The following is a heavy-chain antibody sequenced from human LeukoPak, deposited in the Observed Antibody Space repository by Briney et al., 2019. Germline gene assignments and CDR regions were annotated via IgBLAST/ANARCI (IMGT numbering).Heavy chain of an antibody. CDR3: ARDDRLWGGNPNMDV. Sequence: SMKVSCKASGGTFSSYAISWVRQAPGQGLEWMGRIIPIFGPANYPQNFQGRVTISTDKSTTTVYMELSSLRFDDTAVYYCARDDRLWGGNPNMDVWGKGTTVTVS. D-gene: IGHD4-23*01. V-gene: IGHV1-69*05. J-gene: IGHJ6*03. CDR2: IIPIFGPA. CDR1: GGTFSSYA.